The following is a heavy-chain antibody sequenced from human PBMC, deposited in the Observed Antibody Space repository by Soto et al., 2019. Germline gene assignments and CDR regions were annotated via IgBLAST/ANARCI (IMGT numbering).Heavy chain of an antibody. Sequence: SVKVSCKASGGTFSSYAISWVRQAPGQGLEWMGGIIPIFGTANYAQKFQGRVTITADESTSTAYMELSSLLSEDTAVYYCARDPLSSFAMDVWGQGTTVTVSS. J-gene: IGHJ6*02. CDR2: IIPIFGTA. V-gene: IGHV1-69*13. D-gene: IGHD3-10*02. CDR3: ARDPLSSFAMDV. CDR1: GGTFSSYA.